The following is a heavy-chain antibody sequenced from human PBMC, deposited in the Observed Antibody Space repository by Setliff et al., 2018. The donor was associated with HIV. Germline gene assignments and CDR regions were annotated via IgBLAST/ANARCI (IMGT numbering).Heavy chain of an antibody. CDR3: ARDPYSSSWNRIDAFDI. Sequence: PSVKVSCKASGYTFTSYGISWVRQAPGQGLEWMGWISAYNGNTNYAQKLQGRVTMTTDTSTSTAYMELRSLRSDDTAVYYCARDPYSSSWNRIDAFDIWGQGTMVTVSS. J-gene: IGHJ3*02. CDR2: ISAYNGNT. CDR1: GYTFTSYG. D-gene: IGHD6-13*01. V-gene: IGHV1-18*01.